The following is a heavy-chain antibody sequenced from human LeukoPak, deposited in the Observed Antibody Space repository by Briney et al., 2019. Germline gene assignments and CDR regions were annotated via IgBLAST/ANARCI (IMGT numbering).Heavy chain of an antibody. CDR3: ARGPLPYYNYYMDV. Sequence: KPSETLSLTCTVSGGSISSSSYYWGWIRQPAGRGLEWIGRIYSSGSTNYNPSLKSRVTMSVDTSKNQFSLKLSSMTAADTAVYYCARGPLPYYNYYMDVWGKGTTVTVSS. CDR1: GGSISSSSYY. CDR2: IYSSGST. J-gene: IGHJ6*03. V-gene: IGHV4-61*02.